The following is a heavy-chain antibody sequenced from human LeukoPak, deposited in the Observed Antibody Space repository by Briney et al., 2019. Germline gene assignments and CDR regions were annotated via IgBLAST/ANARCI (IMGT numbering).Heavy chain of an antibody. J-gene: IGHJ6*03. Sequence: PGGSLRLSCAASGLTFSIYGMHWVRQAPGKGLEWVAFIRYDGSNKYYADSVKGRFTICRDNYKNTLYLQMNSLRAEDTAVYYCAKDQQQLAHYYYYYMDVWGKGTTVTVP. CDR2: IRYDGSNK. CDR3: AKDQQQLAHYYYYYMDV. V-gene: IGHV3-30*02. CDR1: GLTFSIYG. D-gene: IGHD6-13*01.